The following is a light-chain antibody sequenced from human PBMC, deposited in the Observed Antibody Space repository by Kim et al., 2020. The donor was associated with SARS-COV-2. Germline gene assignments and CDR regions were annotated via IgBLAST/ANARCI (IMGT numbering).Light chain of an antibody. V-gene: IGLV3-21*04. J-gene: IGLJ6*01. CDR3: QGWDSSIYLFV. CDR1: NIGSKN. CDR2: YDS. Sequence: SYELTQPPSVSVAPGKTARITCGGNNIGSKNVHWYQQKPGQAPVVVINYDSDRPSGIPERFSGSNSGNTATLTISRFAAGDEADYYCQGWDSSIYLFVFG.